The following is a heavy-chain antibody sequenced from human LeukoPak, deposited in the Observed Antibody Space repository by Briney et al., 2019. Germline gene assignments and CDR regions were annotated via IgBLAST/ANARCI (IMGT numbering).Heavy chain of an antibody. CDR1: GYTFTSYA. J-gene: IGHJ4*02. D-gene: IGHD3-22*01. V-gene: IGHV1-3*03. CDR3: ARASNYYDSSGRGYYFDY. CDR2: INAGNGNT. Sequence: ASVKVSCKASGYTFTSYAMHWVRQAPGQRLEWVGWINAGNGNTKYSQEFQARVTITRDTSASTAYMELSSLRSEDMAVYYCARASNYYDSSGRGYYFDYWGQGTLVTVSS.